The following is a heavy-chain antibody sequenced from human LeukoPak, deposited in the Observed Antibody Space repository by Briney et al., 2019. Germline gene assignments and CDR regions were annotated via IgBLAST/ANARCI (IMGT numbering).Heavy chain of an antibody. CDR3: AGLSSGYFDY. CDR1: GGSISGYY. Sequence: SETLSLTCTVSGGSISGYYWSWIRQPPGKGLEWIGYIYYSGSTNYNPSLKSRVTISVDTSKNQFSLKLSSVTAADTAVYHCAGLSSGYFDYWGQGTLVTVSS. CDR2: IYYSGST. V-gene: IGHV4-59*08. D-gene: IGHD3-10*01. J-gene: IGHJ4*02.